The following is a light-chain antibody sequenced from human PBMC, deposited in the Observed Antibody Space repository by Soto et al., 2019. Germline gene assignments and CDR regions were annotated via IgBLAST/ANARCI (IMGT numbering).Light chain of an antibody. CDR3: QQYGSSPLT. J-gene: IGKJ3*01. CDR2: GAS. CDR1: QSVSGYS. V-gene: IGKV3-20*01. Sequence: EIVLTQSPGTLSLSPGERATLSCRASQSVSGYSLAWYQQKPGQAPRLLIYGASNRATGIPDRFSGSGSGTDFTLTISRLEPEDFAEYYCQQYGSSPLTFGPGTKVDIK.